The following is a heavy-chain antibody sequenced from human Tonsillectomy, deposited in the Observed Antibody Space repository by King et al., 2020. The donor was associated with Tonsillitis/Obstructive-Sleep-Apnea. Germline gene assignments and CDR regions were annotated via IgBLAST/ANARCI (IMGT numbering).Heavy chain of an antibody. CDR3: ARGYYYYYMDV. CDR2: INSDGSST. Sequence: VQLVESGGGLVQPGGSLRLSCAASGFTFSSYWMHWVRQAPGKGLVWVSRINSDGSSTRYADSVKGRFTIPRDNAKNTLYLQMNSLRAEDTAVYYCARGYYYYYMDVWGKGTTVTVSS. V-gene: IGHV3-74*01. CDR1: GFTFSSYW. J-gene: IGHJ6*03.